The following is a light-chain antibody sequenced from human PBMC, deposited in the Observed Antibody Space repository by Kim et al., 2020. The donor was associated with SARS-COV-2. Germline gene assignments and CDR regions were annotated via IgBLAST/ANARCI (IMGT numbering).Light chain of an antibody. CDR3: QQYNNWPGT. V-gene: IGKV3-15*01. CDR1: QNVSSN. Sequence: VSPGDRATLSCRATQNVSSNLAWYQQRPGQAPRLLIYGASTRATGIPARFSGSGSGTEFTLTISSLQSEDFAVYYCQQYNNWPGTFGQGTKVDIK. J-gene: IGKJ1*01. CDR2: GAS.